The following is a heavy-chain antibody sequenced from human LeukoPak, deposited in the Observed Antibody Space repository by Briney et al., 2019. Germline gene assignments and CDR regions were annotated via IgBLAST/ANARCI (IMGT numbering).Heavy chain of an antibody. D-gene: IGHD2/OR15-2a*01. V-gene: IGHV3-30*18. CDR1: GFTFSTYG. CDR3: AKPLFPYYYYGMDV. CDR2: ISFDGSDK. Sequence: TGGSLRLSCAASGFTFSTSGFTFSTYGIHWVRQAPGKGLEWVAFISFDGSDKYYADSVKGRFTISRDNSKNTLYLQMDSLRAEDTAMYYCAKPLFPYYYYGMDVWGPGTTVTVS. J-gene: IGHJ6*02.